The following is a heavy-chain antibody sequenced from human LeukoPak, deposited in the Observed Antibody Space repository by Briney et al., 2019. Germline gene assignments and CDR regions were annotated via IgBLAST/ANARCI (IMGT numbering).Heavy chain of an antibody. CDR3: ANRGKYYFDY. Sequence: GGSLRLSCAASGFTFSSYAMGWVRQAPGKGLEWVSTIGSSGATSYYADSVNGRFTISRDNSKNTLSLQMNSLRAEDTAVYYCANRGKYYFDYRGQGSLVTVSS. V-gene: IGHV3-23*01. J-gene: IGHJ4*02. D-gene: IGHD1-26*01. CDR1: GFTFSSYA. CDR2: IGSSGATS.